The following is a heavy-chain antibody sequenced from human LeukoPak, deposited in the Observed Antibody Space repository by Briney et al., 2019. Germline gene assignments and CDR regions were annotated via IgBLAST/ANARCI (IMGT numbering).Heavy chain of an antibody. CDR1: GFTFSSYE. V-gene: IGHV3-48*03. CDR3: ARDLSGWYYFDY. D-gene: IGHD6-19*01. J-gene: IGHJ4*02. CDR2: ISSSGSTI. Sequence: PGGSLRLSCAASGFTFSSYEMNWVRQAPGKGLEWVSYISSSGSTIYYADSVKGRFTISRDNAKNSLYLQMNSLRVEDTAVYYCARDLSGWYYFDYWGQGTLVTVSS.